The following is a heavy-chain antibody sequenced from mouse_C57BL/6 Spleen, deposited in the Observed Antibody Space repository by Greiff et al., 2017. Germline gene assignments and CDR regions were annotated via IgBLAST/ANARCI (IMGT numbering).Heavy chain of an antibody. CDR3: AREGYGYGFDY. CDR1: GYTFTAHT. D-gene: IGHD2-2*01. Sequence: VQLQESDAELVKPGASVKISCKSSGYTFTAHTIHWMKQRPEQGLEWIGYIYPRDGSTKYNEKFTGKARLTADKSCSTAYMQLNSLASEDSAVYFCAREGYGYGFDYWAQGTTLTVSS. J-gene: IGHJ2*01. V-gene: IGHV1-78*01. CDR2: IYPRDGST.